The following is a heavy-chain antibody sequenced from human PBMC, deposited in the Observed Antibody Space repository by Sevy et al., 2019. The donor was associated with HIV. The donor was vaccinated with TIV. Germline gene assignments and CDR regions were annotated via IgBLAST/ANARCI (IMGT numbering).Heavy chain of an antibody. J-gene: IGHJ4*02. D-gene: IGHD2-2*01. CDR2: ISGRSSYI. CDR3: ARDGGCSSTSCLLYFDS. V-gene: IGHV3-21*06. Sequence: GGSLRLSCAASGFTFSDYYMNWVRQAPGKGLEWVSSISGRSSYIHYADSVRGRFTISRDNAKNSFYLQMNSLRADDTAVYFCARDGGCSSTSCLLYFDSWGQRALVTVSS. CDR1: GFTFSDYY.